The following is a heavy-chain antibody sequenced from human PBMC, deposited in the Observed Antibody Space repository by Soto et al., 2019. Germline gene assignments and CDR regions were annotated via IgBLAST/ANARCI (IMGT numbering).Heavy chain of an antibody. Sequence: PGGSLRLSCAASGFTFSSYAMHWVRQAPGKGLEWVAVISYDGSNKYYADSVKGRFTISRDNSKNTLYLQMNSLRAEDTAVYYCARVYSSGWSFDYWGQGTLVTVS. CDR1: GFTFSSYA. CDR2: ISYDGSNK. J-gene: IGHJ4*02. V-gene: IGHV3-30-3*01. CDR3: ARVYSSGWSFDY. D-gene: IGHD6-19*01.